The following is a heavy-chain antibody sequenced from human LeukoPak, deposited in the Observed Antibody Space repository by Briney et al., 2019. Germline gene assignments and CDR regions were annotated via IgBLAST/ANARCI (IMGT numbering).Heavy chain of an antibody. CDR3: ATYSITGACAEYFLH. Sequence: SETLSLTCTVSGGSISDYYWSWVRQPAGKGLEWIGRIHISGTTYYNPSLKSRFTMSIDTSKNQFSLKLSSVTAADTAVYYCATYSITGACAEYFLHWGQGTLVTVSS. CDR1: GGSISDYY. CDR2: IHISGTT. D-gene: IGHD2/OR15-2a*01. V-gene: IGHV4-4*07. J-gene: IGHJ1*01.